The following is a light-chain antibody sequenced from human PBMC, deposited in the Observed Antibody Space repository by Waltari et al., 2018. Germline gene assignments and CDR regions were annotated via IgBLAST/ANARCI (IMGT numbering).Light chain of an antibody. V-gene: IGKV1-5*03. J-gene: IGKJ3*01. Sequence: DIQMTQSPSPLSASVGDRVPITCRASQNINSWLAWYQQKPGKAPKLLIYKASSLETGVPSRFSGSESGTEFTLTINSLQPDDFATYYCQQYNSYHIFTFGPGTKVEI. CDR3: QQYNSYHIFT. CDR1: QNINSW. CDR2: KAS.